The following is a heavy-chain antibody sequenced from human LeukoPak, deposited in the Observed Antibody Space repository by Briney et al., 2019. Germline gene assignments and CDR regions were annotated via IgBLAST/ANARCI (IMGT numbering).Heavy chain of an antibody. D-gene: IGHD2-8*01. CDR3: AGDLGYCTNGVCHTRFDY. V-gene: IGHV1-69*01. Sequence: SVKVSCKASGGTFSSYAISWVRQAPGQGLEWMGGIIPIFGTANYAQKFQGRVTITADESTSTAYMELSSLRSEDTAVYYCAGDLGYCTNGVCHTRFDYWGQGTLVAVSS. CDR2: IIPIFGTA. J-gene: IGHJ4*02. CDR1: GGTFSSYA.